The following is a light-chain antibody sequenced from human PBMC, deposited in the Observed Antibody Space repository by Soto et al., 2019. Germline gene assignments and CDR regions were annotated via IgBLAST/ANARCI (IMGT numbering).Light chain of an antibody. CDR3: QAWDSSDVV. CDR1: KLGEKY. J-gene: IGLJ2*01. Sequence: SSELTQPPSVSVSPGQTVSITCSGDKLGEKYACWYQQKPGQSPVLVIYQDNKRPSGIPERFSGSNSGNTATLTISGTQAIDEADYYCQAWDSSDVVFGGGTKLTVL. CDR2: QDN. V-gene: IGLV3-1*01.